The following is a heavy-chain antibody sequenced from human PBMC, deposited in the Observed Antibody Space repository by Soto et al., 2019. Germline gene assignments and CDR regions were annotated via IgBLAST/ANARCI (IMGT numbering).Heavy chain of an antibody. Sequence: QVQLVQSGAEVKKPGASVEVSCKAPGYTFTNYVVHWVRQAPGQRPEWMGWINAGKGNTRYSQKFQGRLTITRDTSANTVYMELSSLRSEDTAVYYCATTGTTSWSFDLWGRGTPVSVSS. J-gene: IGHJ2*01. CDR3: ATTGTTSWSFDL. D-gene: IGHD1-7*01. V-gene: IGHV1-3*01. CDR1: GYTFTNYV. CDR2: INAGKGNT.